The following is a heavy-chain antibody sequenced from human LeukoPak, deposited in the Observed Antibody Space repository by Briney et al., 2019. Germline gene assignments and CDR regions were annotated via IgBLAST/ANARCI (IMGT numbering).Heavy chain of an antibody. D-gene: IGHD6-25*01. CDR3: ARGQERLRPFDY. J-gene: IGHJ4*02. CDR1: GGSFSGYY. V-gene: IGHV4-34*01. CDR2: INHSGST. Sequence: SETLSLTCAVYGGSFSGYYWSWIRQPPGKGLEWIGEINHSGSTNYNPSLKSRVTISVDTSKNRFSLKLSSVTAADTAVYYCARGQERLRPFDYWGQGTLVTVSS.